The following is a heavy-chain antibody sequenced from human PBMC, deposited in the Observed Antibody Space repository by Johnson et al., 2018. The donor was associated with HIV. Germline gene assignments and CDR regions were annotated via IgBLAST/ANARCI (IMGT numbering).Heavy chain of an antibody. V-gene: IGHV3-15*01. CDR1: GFSVSNTY. Sequence: VQLVESGGGLVQPGGSLRLSCGASGFSVSNTYMNWVRQSPGKGLEWVGRIKSKVDGGTTDFPAPVKGRFSISRDDSKNTVYLQMNSLKSEDTAVYYCTTEGDAFDIWGQGTMVTVSS. CDR3: TTEGDAFDI. J-gene: IGHJ3*02. CDR2: IKSKVDGGTT.